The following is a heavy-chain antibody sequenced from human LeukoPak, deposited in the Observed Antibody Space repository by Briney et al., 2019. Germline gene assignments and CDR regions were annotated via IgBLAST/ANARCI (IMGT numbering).Heavy chain of an antibody. V-gene: IGHV4-39*07. CDR3: ARESGTGTTGNYYYYMDL. J-gene: IGHJ6*03. D-gene: IGHD1-1*01. Sequence: PSETLSLTCTVSGGSISSSSYYWGWIRQPPGKGLEWIGSIYTSGNTNHNPSLKSRVTMSVDTSKTQFSLKLSSVTAADTAVYYCARESGTGTTGNYYYYMDLWGKGTTVTVSS. CDR1: GGSISSSSYY. CDR2: IYTSGNT.